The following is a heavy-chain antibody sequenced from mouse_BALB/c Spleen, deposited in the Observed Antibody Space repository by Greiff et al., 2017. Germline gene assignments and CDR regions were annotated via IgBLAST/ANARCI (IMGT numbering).Heavy chain of an antibody. CDR3: ARGWSFCAMDY. D-gene: IGHD2-3*01. J-gene: IGHJ4*01. V-gene: IGHV5-12-2*01. Sequence: EVKVEESGGGLVQPGGSLKLSCAASGFTFSSYTMSWVRQTPEKRLEWVAYISNGGGSTYYPDTVKGRFTLSRDNAKNTLYLQMSCLKSEDTAMYYCARGWSFCAMDYWGQGTSVTVSS. CDR2: ISNGGGST. CDR1: GFTFSSYT.